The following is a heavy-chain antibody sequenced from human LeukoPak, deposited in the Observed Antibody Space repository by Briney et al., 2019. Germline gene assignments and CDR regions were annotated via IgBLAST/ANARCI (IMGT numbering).Heavy chain of an antibody. V-gene: IGHV3-11*01. CDR3: ASSRKGFGDLSDY. J-gene: IGHJ4*02. CDR1: GFIFSDYY. Sequence: GGSLRLSCAATGFIFSDYYMSWIRQAPGKGLEWVSYISSSGSPIYYADSVKGRFTISRDNAKNSLYLQMNSLRAEDTAVYYCASSRKGFGDLSDYWGQGTLVTASS. CDR2: ISSSGSPI. D-gene: IGHD3-10*01.